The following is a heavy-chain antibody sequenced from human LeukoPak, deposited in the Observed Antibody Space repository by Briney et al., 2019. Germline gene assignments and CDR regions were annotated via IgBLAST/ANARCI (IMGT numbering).Heavy chain of an antibody. Sequence: SVKVSCKASGYTFTRYYMHWVRQAPGQGLEWMGGIIPIFGTANYAQKFQGRVTITADESTSTAYMELSSLRSEDTAVYYCAGGNGFDYWGQGTLVTVSS. J-gene: IGHJ4*02. CDR1: GYTFTRYY. CDR3: AGGNGFDY. D-gene: IGHD1-1*01. CDR2: IIPIFGTA. V-gene: IGHV1-69*13.